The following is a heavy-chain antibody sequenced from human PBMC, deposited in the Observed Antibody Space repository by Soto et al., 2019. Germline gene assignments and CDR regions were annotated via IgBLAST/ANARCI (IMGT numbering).Heavy chain of an antibody. Sequence: GESLKISCKGSGYSFTSSWIAWVRQMPVKGLEWMGIIYPGDSDTRYSPSFQGQVTISADKSISTAYLQWSSLKASDAAMYYCASRIGSFYPSSPSSGMDVWCQAIMLT. D-gene: IGHD2-15*01. CDR1: GYSFTSSW. J-gene: IGHJ6*02. CDR3: ASRIGSFYPSSPSSGMDV. V-gene: IGHV5-51*01. CDR2: IYPGDSDT.